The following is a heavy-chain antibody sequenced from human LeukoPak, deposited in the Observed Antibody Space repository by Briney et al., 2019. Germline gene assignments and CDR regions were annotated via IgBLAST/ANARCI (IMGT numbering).Heavy chain of an antibody. CDR2: VNRDGSET. CDR1: GFALSSHW. J-gene: IGHJ6*02. V-gene: IGHV3-7*03. Sequence: GGSLRLSCAASGFALSSHWMTWVRRVPGRGPEWVANVNRDGSETYYLDSVKGRFTISKDNAKNSLYLQMNSLRAEDTALYHCARNNGMDVWGQRTTVIVSS. CDR3: ARNNGMDV.